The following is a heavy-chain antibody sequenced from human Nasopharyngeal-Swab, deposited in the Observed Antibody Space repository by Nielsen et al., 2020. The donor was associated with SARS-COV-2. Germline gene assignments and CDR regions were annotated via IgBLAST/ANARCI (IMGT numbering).Heavy chain of an antibody. J-gene: IGHJ4*02. Sequence: RQAPGKGLEWVGNIYYSGSTYYNPSLKSRVTISVDTSKNQFSLKLSSVTAADTAVYYCARGRRGYYDILTVPKGYYFDYWGQGTLVTVSS. CDR2: IYYSGST. CDR3: ARGRRGYYDILTVPKGYYFDY. D-gene: IGHD3-9*01. V-gene: IGHV4-31*02.